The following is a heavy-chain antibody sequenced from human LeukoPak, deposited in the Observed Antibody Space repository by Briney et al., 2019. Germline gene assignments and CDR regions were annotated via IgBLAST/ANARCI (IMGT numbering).Heavy chain of an antibody. J-gene: IGHJ3*02. CDR2: INHSGGT. CDR3: ARGGIDTATMAFDI. D-gene: IGHD5-18*01. V-gene: IGHV4-34*01. Sequence: SETLSLTCAVYGGSFSSYYWGWIRQPPGKGLEWIGEINHSGGTNYNPSLKSRVTISVDTPKNQFSLRLSSVTAADTAVYYCARGGIDTATMAFDIWGQGTMVTVSS. CDR1: GGSFSSYY.